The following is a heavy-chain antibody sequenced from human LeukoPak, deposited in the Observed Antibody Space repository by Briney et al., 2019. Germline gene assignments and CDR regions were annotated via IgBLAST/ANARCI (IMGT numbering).Heavy chain of an antibody. CDR3: ARDCSSTSRYSLRAFDI. CDR1: GGSISSGGYY. Sequence: SETLSLTCTVSGGSISSGGYYWSWIRQHPGKDLEWIGYIYYSGSTYYNPSLKSRVTISVDTSKNQFSLKLSSVTAADTAVYYCARDCSSTSRYSLRAFDIWGQGTMVTVSS. V-gene: IGHV4-31*03. J-gene: IGHJ3*02. D-gene: IGHD2-2*02. CDR2: IYYSGST.